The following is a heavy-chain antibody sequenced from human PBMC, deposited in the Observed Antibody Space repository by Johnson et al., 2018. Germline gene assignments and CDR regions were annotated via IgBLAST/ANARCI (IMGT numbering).Heavy chain of an antibody. CDR2: MKSDSGDT. D-gene: IGHD5-18*01. CDR3: ARCYSRSMDV. CDR1: GYTFTSYD. Sequence: QVQLVQSGAEVKRPGASVKVSCKASGYTFTSYDFNWVRQATGQGLEWMGWMKSDSGDTGYAQKFQGRVTMTRKISISTVYTELSSLTSEDTAVYYCARCYSRSMDVWGQGTTVTVSS. V-gene: IGHV1-8*01. J-gene: IGHJ6*02.